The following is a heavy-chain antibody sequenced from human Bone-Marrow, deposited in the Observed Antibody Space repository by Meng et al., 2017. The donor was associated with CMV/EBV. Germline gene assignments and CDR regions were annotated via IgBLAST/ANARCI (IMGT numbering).Heavy chain of an antibody. V-gene: IGHV4-4*02. J-gene: IGHJ4*02. Sequence: GGSISSSNWWSWVRQPPGKGLEWIGEIYHSGSTNYNPSLKSRVTISVDKSKNQSSLKLSSVTAADTAVYYCARDGRWVRGVTSRLDYWGQGTLVTVSS. CDR3: ARDGRWVRGVTSRLDY. D-gene: IGHD3-10*01. CDR2: IYHSGST. CDR1: GGSISSSNW.